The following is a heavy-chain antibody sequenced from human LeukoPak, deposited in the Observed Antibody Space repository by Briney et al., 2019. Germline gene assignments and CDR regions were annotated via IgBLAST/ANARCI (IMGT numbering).Heavy chain of an antibody. V-gene: IGHV3-30*18. J-gene: IGHJ4*02. Sequence: PGGSLRLSCAASGFTFSSYGMHWVRQAPGRGLEWVAVISYGGSNKYYADSVKGRFTISRDNSKNTLYLQMNSLRAEDTAVYYCAKSRTRDAALDYWGQGTLVTVSS. CDR3: AKSRTRDAALDY. CDR2: ISYGGSNK. D-gene: IGHD6-6*01. CDR1: GFTFSSYG.